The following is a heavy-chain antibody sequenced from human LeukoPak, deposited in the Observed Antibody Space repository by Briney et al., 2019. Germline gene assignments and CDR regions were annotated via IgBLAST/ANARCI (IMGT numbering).Heavy chain of an antibody. D-gene: IGHD1-26*01. CDR3: ARSNSGSYYVYYYYYGMDV. CDR2: MYYSGTT. CDR1: GGSISSSNYY. V-gene: IGHV4-39*01. J-gene: IGHJ6*02. Sequence: SETLSLTCTVSGGSISSSNYYWGWIRQPPGKGLEWIGSMYYSGTTYYNPSLKSRVTISVDTSKNQFSLKLSSVTAADTAVYYCARSNSGSYYVYYYYYGMDVWGQGTTVTVSS.